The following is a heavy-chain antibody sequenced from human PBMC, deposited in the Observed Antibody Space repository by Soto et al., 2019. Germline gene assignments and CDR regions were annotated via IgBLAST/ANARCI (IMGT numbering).Heavy chain of an antibody. Sequence: QVQLQESGPGLVRPSQTLSLTCTVSGDSISRADYYLGWIRQTPGEALYRIVQILYSGTTYYNPSLKSRLTITVDTTKDHFSLRLTSVTAADTAVDYGARDRGVEPELYYHGMDVWGEGTTGTVAS. D-gene: IGHD1-1*01. J-gene: IGHJ6*04. CDR3: ARDRGVEPELYYHGMDV. CDR1: GDSISRADYY. V-gene: IGHV4-30-4*01. CDR2: ILYSGTT.